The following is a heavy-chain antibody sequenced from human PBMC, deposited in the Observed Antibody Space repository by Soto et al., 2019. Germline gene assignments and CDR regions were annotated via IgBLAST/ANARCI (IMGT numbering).Heavy chain of an antibody. J-gene: IGHJ4*02. D-gene: IGHD6-13*01. CDR3: ARYRREAVAGYTLDN. Sequence: AETLSLTCTASGGSFSSNYWTWIRQPPGKGLEWIGYVYHSGSTTYNPSLKSRVTTSEDTSKRQFSLKVNSMTTADTAVYYCARYRREAVAGYTLDNWGQGILVTVSS. CDR1: GGSFSSNY. V-gene: IGHV4-59*01. CDR2: VYHSGST.